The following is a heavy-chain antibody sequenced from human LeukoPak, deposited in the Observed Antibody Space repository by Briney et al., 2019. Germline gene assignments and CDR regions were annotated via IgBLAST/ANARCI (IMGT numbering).Heavy chain of an antibody. CDR2: IYYSGST. D-gene: IGHD5-12*01. Sequence: SETLSLTCTVSGGSISSSSNYWGWIRQPPGKGLEWIGSIYYSGSTHYNSSLKSRVTISVDMSKNQFSLKLSSVTAADTAVYYCARFYSGYDSLDYWGQGTLVTVSS. J-gene: IGHJ4*02. CDR3: ARFYSGYDSLDY. CDR1: GGSISSSSNY. V-gene: IGHV4-39*07.